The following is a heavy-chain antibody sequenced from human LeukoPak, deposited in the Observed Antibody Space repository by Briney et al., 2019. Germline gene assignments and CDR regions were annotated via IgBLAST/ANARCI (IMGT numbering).Heavy chain of an antibody. Sequence: PSQTLSLTCTVSGGSISSGDYYWSWIRQPPGKGLEWIGYIYYSGSTYYNPSLKSRVTISVDTSKNQFSLKLSSVTAADTAVYCCARALTGTTLDYWGQGTLVTVSS. J-gene: IGHJ4*02. CDR2: IYYSGST. D-gene: IGHD1-7*01. V-gene: IGHV4-30-4*01. CDR1: GGSISSGDYY. CDR3: ARALTGTTLDY.